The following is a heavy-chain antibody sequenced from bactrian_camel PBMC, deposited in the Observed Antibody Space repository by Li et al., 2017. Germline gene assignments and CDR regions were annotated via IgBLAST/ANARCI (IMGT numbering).Heavy chain of an antibody. CDR3: VRDLSGSWSNTLGY. D-gene: IGHD6*01. J-gene: IGHJ4*01. CDR2: IDSGGDGT. CDR1: GFTFTTYA. Sequence: HVQLVESGGELVQPGGSLRLSCAASGFTFTTYAMHWVRQAPGKGLEWVSRIDSGGDGTNYADSVKGRFTISRDNSKHTVDLHLSSLKTEDTAVYYCVRDLSGSWSNTLGYWGQGTQVTVS. V-gene: IGHV3S26*01.